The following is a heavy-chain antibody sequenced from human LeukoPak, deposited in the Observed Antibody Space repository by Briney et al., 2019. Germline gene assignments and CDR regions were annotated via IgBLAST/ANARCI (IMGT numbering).Heavy chain of an antibody. V-gene: IGHV4-59*11. Sequence: SETLSLTCSVSGGSINSHYLSWIRQPPGKGLEWIGQIHYSGRADYNPSLKSRITMSVDTSRNQISLKLSSVTAADTAIYYCVRFGVNYDMDVWGQGTTVTVFS. CDR3: VRFGVNYDMDV. CDR2: IHYSGRA. D-gene: IGHD3-16*01. CDR1: GGSINSHY. J-gene: IGHJ6*02.